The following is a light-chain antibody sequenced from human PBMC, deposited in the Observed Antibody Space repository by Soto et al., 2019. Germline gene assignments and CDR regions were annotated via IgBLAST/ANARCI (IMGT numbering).Light chain of an antibody. J-gene: IGLJ2*01. CDR1: SSDVDNYNY. Sequence: QSALTQPPSASGSPGQSVTISCTGTSSDVDNYNYVSWYQQEPGKAPKLMIYEVNKRPSGVPDRLSGSKSGNTASLTVSGLQAEDEADYYCSSYAGGSSVFGGGTKLTVL. CDR3: SSYAGGSSV. V-gene: IGLV2-8*01. CDR2: EVN.